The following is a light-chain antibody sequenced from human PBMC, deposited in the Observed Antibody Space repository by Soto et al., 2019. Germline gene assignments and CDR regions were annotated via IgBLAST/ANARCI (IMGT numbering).Light chain of an antibody. CDR2: EVS. CDR1: SSDVGGYNY. CDR3: SSYAGSNLYV. V-gene: IGLV2-8*01. Sequence: QSVLTQPPSASGSPGQSVTISCTGTSSDVGGYNYVSWYQQHPGKAPKLMIYEVSKRPSGVPDRFSGSKSGNTASLTVSGLQAEDEADYYCSSYAGSNLYVFGPGTKLTVL. J-gene: IGLJ1*01.